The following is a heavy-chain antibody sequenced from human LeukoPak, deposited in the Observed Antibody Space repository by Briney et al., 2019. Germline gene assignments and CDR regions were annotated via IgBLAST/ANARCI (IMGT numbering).Heavy chain of an antibody. Sequence: GGSLRLSCAAPGFTVSSNYMSWVGQAPGKGLEGVSVIYSGGSTYYADSVKGRFTISRDNSKNTLYPQMNSLRAEDTAVYYCASSNGYSLFDYWGQGTLVTVSS. V-gene: IGHV3-53*01. CDR3: ASSNGYSLFDY. CDR2: IYSGGST. D-gene: IGHD5-24*01. J-gene: IGHJ4*02. CDR1: GFTVSSNY.